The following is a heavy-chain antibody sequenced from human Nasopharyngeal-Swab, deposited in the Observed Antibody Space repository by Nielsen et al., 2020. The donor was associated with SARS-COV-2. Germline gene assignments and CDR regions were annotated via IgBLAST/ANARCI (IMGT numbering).Heavy chain of an antibody. CDR1: GFTFRSYS. J-gene: IGHJ6*02. D-gene: IGHD6-13*01. CDR2: ISSSSSYM. CDR3: ARPPAYSSSWYYYYGRDV. V-gene: IGHV3-21*01. Sequence: GESLKISCAASGFTFRSYSMNWVRQAPGKGLEWVSSISSSSSYMYYADSVKGRFTISRDNSKNTPYLQMNSLRAEDTAVYYCARPPAYSSSWYYYYGRDVWGQGTTVTVSS.